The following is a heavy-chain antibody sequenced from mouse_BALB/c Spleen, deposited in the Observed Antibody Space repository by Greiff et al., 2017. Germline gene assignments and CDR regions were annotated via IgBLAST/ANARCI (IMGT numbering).Heavy chain of an antibody. CDR1: GFNIKDTY. CDR3: AGYLAWFAY. CDR2: IDPANGNT. Sequence: VQLQQSGAELVKPGASVKLSCTASGFNIKDTYMHWVKQRPEQGLEWIGRIDPANGNTKYDPKFQGKATTTADTSSNTAYLQLSSLTSEDTAVYYCAGYLAWFAYWGQGTLVTVSA. J-gene: IGHJ3*01. V-gene: IGHV14-3*02. D-gene: IGHD2-3*01.